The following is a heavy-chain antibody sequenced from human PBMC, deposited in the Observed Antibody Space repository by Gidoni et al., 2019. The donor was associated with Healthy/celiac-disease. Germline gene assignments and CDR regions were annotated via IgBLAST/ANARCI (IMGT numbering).Heavy chain of an antibody. CDR3: ARAALGYCSGGSCYYYYGMDV. D-gene: IGHD2-15*01. J-gene: IGHJ6*02. CDR1: GYSFTSYC. CDR2: IYPGDSDT. V-gene: IGHV5-51*01. Sequence: VQLVQSGAEVKKPGESLKISCKGSGYSFTSYCIGLVRQMPGKGLEWMGIIYPGDSDTRYSPSFQGQVTISADKSISTAYLQWSSLKASDTAMYYCARAALGYCSGGSCYYYYGMDVWGQGTTVTVSS.